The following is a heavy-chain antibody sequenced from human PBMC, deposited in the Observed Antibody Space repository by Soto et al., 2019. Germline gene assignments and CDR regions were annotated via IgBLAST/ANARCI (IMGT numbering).Heavy chain of an antibody. V-gene: IGHV3-48*03. CDR2: ISISGNTI. D-gene: IGHD3-22*01. CDR1: GFTFSSYE. J-gene: IGHJ2*01. CDR3: AKVGGRNAYYYFDL. Sequence: GGSLRLSCGASGFTFSSYEMNWVRQAPGEGLQWVSHISISGNTIYYADSVKGRFTISRDDAKNSLYLQLNNLRVEDTGLYYCAKVGGRNAYYYFDLWGRGTQVTVSS.